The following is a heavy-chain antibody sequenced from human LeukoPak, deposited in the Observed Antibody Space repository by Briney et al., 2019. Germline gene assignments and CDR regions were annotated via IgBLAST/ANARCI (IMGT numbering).Heavy chain of an antibody. CDR1: GYTFTGYY. CDR2: INPNSGGT. CDR3: ARAFQIVGATDFDY. Sequence: GASVKVSCKASGYTFTGYYTHWVRQAPGQGLEWMGWINPNSGGTNYAQKFQGRVTMTRDTSISTAYMELSRLRSDDTAVYYCARAFQIVGATDFDYWGQGTLVTVSS. J-gene: IGHJ4*02. D-gene: IGHD1-26*01. V-gene: IGHV1-2*02.